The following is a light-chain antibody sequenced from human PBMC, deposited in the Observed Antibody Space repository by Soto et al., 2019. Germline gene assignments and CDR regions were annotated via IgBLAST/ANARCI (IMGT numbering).Light chain of an antibody. CDR2: DVA. CDR3: VSYTSSTTYV. CDR1: SSYVGGSNF. Sequence: QSVLTQPASVSGSPGQSITISCTGTSSYVGGSNFVSWYQQHPGKPPKLIIYDVANRPSGVSNRFSGSKSGSTASLIISRLQTEDEADYYCVSYTSSTTYVFGTGTKVTVL. J-gene: IGLJ1*01. V-gene: IGLV2-14*03.